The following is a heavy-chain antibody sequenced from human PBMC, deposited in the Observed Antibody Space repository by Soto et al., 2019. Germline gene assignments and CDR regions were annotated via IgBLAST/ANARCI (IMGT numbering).Heavy chain of an antibody. CDR3: AKDRGAAIYYYGSGSPSDY. CDR2: ISGTGRST. V-gene: IGHV3-23*01. D-gene: IGHD3-10*01. J-gene: IGHJ4*02. CDR1: GFAFSNYA. Sequence: GGSLRLSCAASGFAFSNYAMSWVRQAPGKGLEWVSGISGTGRSTYYADSVKGRFTISRDDSSNSLFLQMNSLRAEDTAVYYCAKDRGAAIYYYGSGSPSDYWGQGTLVTVSS.